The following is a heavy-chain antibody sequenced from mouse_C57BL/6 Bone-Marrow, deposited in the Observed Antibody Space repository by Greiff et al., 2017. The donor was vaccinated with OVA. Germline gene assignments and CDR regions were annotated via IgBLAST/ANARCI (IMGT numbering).Heavy chain of an antibody. Sequence: DVMLVESGGGLVKPGGSLKLSCAASGFTFSSYAMSWVRQTPEKRLEWVATISDGGSYTYYPANVKGRFTISRDNAKNNLYLQMSHLKSEDTAMYYCARMVTYYLDYWGQGTTLTVSS. V-gene: IGHV5-4*03. CDR2: ISDGGSYT. CDR1: GFTFSSYA. CDR3: ARMVTYYLDY. J-gene: IGHJ2*01. D-gene: IGHD2-3*01.